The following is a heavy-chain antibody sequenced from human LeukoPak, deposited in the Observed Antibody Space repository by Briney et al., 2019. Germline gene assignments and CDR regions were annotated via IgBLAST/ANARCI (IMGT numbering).Heavy chain of an antibody. CDR1: GFTVSSNY. J-gene: IGHJ4*02. Sequence: PGGSLRLSCAVSGFTVSSNYMSWIRQAPGKGLEWVSVIYLDGTSDYTDSVKGRFTFSRDKSNNTLNLVMKNLTAEDTAVYYCVTHRGSANHHFFASWGQGTLVSVSS. V-gene: IGHV3-66*01. CDR2: IYLDGTS. D-gene: IGHD3-10*01. CDR3: VTHRGSANHHFFAS.